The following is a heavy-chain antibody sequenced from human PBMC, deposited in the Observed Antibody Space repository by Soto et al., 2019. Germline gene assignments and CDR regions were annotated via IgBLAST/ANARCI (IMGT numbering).Heavy chain of an antibody. V-gene: IGHV4-34*01. CDR1: GGSFSGYY. CDR3: ARAVCDTSCYDGSWRFDP. Sequence: QVQLQQWGAGLLKPSETLSLTCAVYGGSFSGYYWSWIRQPPGKGLEWIGEINHSGSTNYNPSVKGRGTISVDTSKNRLYLELSSVTAADTAVYYCARAVCDTSCYDGSWRFDPWGQGTLVTVSS. D-gene: IGHD2-2*01. CDR2: INHSGST. J-gene: IGHJ5*02.